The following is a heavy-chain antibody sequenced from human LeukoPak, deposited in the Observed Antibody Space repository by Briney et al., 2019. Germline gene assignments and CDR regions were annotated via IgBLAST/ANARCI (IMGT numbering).Heavy chain of an antibody. CDR3: ARDGANYYDSSGFDY. CDR2: INPNSGGT. Sequence: GASVKVSCKASGYTFTGYYMHWVRQAPGQGLEWMGWINPNSGGTNYAQKFQGRVTMTRDTSISTAYMELSRLRSDDTAVYYCARDGANYYDSSGFDYWGQGTLVTVSS. J-gene: IGHJ4*02. D-gene: IGHD3-22*01. V-gene: IGHV1-2*02. CDR1: GYTFTGYY.